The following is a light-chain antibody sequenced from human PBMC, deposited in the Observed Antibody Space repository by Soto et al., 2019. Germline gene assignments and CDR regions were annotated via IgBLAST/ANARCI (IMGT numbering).Light chain of an antibody. CDR3: QQYNDWPT. Sequence: EIVMTQSPATLSVSLGERATLSCRASQSVSSNLAWYQQKPGQAPRLLIYGASTRATGIPARFSGSGSETEFTLTNSSLQSEDFAVYSCQQYNDWPTFGQGTKV. CDR2: GAS. J-gene: IGKJ1*01. CDR1: QSVSSN. V-gene: IGKV3-15*01.